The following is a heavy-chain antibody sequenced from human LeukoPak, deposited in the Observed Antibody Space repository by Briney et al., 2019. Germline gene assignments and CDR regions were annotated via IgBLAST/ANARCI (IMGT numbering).Heavy chain of an antibody. CDR2: ISWDGGST. V-gene: IGHV3-43D*03. CDR3: AKGVRITMVRGAFDI. J-gene: IGHJ3*02. CDR1: GFTFDDYA. D-gene: IGHD3-10*01. Sequence: GGSLRLSCAASGFTFDDYAMHWVRQAPGKGLEWVSLISWDGGSTYYADFVKGRFTISRDNAKNSLYLQMNSLRAEDTALYYCAKGVRITMVRGAFDIWGQGTMVTVSS.